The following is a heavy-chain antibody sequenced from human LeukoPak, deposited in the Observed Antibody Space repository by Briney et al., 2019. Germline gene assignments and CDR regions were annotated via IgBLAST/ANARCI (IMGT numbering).Heavy chain of an antibody. D-gene: IGHD5-24*01. Sequence: GESLKSSCKGSGYMFTAGWIAWVRQMPGKGLEWMGIFHLADSDTRYSPSFQGQVTISADKSINTAYLQWSSLKASDTAIYYCARYRRWLQSPDPPDDYWGQGTLVTVSS. V-gene: IGHV5-51*01. J-gene: IGHJ4*02. CDR3: ARYRRWLQSPDPPDDY. CDR2: FHLADSDT. CDR1: GYMFTAGW.